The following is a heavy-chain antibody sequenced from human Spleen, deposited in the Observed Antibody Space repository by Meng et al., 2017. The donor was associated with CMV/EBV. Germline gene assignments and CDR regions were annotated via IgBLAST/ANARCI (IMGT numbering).Heavy chain of an antibody. CDR1: GFTFSSYA. D-gene: IGHD1-26*01. Sequence: GESLKISCAASGFTFSSYAMSWVRQAPGKGLEWVSVIYSVGSSTYYADSVKGRFTISRDNSKNTLYLQMNSLRAEDTAVYYCAKIPSGSSSFDYWGQGTLVTISS. CDR3: AKIPSGSSSFDY. CDR2: IYSVGSST. V-gene: IGHV3-23*03. J-gene: IGHJ4*02.